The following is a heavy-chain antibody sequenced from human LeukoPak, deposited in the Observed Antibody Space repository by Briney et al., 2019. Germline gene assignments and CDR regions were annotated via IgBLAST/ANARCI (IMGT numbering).Heavy chain of an antibody. J-gene: IGHJ6*03. CDR3: AKDLGGSYRYYYYMDV. CDR2: ISGSGGST. CDR1: GFTFSSYG. Sequence: GGSRRPSWAASGFTFSSYGMSWVRQAPGKGLEWVSAISGSGGSTYYADSVKGRFTISRDNSKNTLYLQMNSLRAEDTAVYYCAKDLGGSYRYYYYMDVWGKGTTVTISS. V-gene: IGHV3-23*01. D-gene: IGHD1-26*01.